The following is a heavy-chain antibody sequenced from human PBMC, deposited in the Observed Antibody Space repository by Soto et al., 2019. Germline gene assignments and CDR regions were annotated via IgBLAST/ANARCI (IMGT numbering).Heavy chain of an antibody. D-gene: IGHD2-15*01. J-gene: IGHJ4*02. V-gene: IGHV3-74*01. CDR3: ARAASVVVAALNY. CDR2: INSDGSST. Sequence: GGSLRLSCAASGFTFTSYWMHWVRQAPGKGLVWVSRINSDGSSTSYADSVKGRFTISRDNAKNTLFLEMNSLRAEDTAVYYCARAASVVVAALNYWGQGTLVTVSS. CDR1: GFTFTSYW.